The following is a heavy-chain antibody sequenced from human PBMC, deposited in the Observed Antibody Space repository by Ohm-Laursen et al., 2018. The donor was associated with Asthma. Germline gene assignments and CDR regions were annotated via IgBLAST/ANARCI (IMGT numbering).Heavy chain of an antibody. V-gene: IGHV1-46*03. CDR3: ARETGVGGGNSIDY. D-gene: IGHD4-23*01. Sequence: ASVKVSCKASGYTFIGYYIHWVRQAPGQGLGWMGIMDPSSNFATYAQKFQGRVTMTRDTSTSTLYMELSGLRSEDTAVYFCARETGVGGGNSIDYWGQGTLVTVSS. J-gene: IGHJ4*02. CDR2: MDPSSNFA. CDR1: GYTFIGYY.